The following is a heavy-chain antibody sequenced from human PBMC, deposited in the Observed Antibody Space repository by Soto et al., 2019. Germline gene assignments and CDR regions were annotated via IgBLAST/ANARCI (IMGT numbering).Heavy chain of an antibody. CDR3: ARQSSGWLGAEDFDY. D-gene: IGHD6-19*01. V-gene: IGHV4-39*01. CDR1: GGSLSSTSYY. Sequence: QLQLQESGPGLVKPSETLSLTCTVSGGSLSSTSYYWGWIRQPPGKGLEWIGNIYYSGDTSYNASLKSRVTISVDTPENQFSLRLSSVTAADTAVYYCARQSSGWLGAEDFDYWGQGTLVTVSS. CDR2: IYYSGDT. J-gene: IGHJ4*02.